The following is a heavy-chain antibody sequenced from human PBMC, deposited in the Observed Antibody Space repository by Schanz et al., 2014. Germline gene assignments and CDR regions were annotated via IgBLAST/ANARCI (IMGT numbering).Heavy chain of an antibody. V-gene: IGHV1-2*06. Sequence: QELLVQSGAEVKQPGASVKASCKASGYTFTAYFIHWVRQAPGQGLEWMGRINPNTGGTNFAQKLQGRVTMTRDTSITTAYMDLSGLTSDDTAVYYCAREKGHGYSGLSWGQGTLLAVSS. CDR1: GYTFTAYF. D-gene: IGHD5-12*01. CDR3: AREKGHGYSGLS. CDR2: INPNTGGT. J-gene: IGHJ5*02.